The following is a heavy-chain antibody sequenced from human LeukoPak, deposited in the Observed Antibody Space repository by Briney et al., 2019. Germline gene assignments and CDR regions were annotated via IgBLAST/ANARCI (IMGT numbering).Heavy chain of an antibody. V-gene: IGHV3-23*01. Sequence: PGGSLRLSCAASGFTFSSYAMTWVRQAPGKGLEWVSVISASGASTYNADSVKGRFTISRDNSKNTLYLQMNSLRAEDTAVYYCAKVVVPAAIYYYYFGMDVWGQGTTVTVSS. D-gene: IGHD2-2*01. J-gene: IGHJ6*02. CDR1: GFTFSSYA. CDR2: ISASGAST. CDR3: AKVVVPAAIYYYYFGMDV.